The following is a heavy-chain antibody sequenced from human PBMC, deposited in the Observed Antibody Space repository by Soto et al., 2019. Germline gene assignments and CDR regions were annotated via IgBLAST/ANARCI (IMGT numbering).Heavy chain of an antibody. CDR2: IDPSDSYT. D-gene: IGHD4-17*01. Sequence: GESLKISCKGSGYSFTSYWISWVRQMPGKGLEWMGRIDPSDSYTNYSPSFQGHVTISADKSISTAYLQWSSLKASDTAMYYCAGTTYGEEESDYWGQGTLVTVS. J-gene: IGHJ4*02. CDR3: AGTTYGEEESDY. CDR1: GYSFTSYW. V-gene: IGHV5-10-1*01.